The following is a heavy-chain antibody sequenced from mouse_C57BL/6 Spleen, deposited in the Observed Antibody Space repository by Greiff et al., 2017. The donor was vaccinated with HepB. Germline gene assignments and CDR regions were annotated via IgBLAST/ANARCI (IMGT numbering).Heavy chain of an antibody. D-gene: IGHD2-4*01. CDR3: TRSLYYDYSWFAY. CDR2: IYPGNSDT. CDR1: GYTFTSYW. V-gene: IGHV1-5*01. Sequence: DVQLQESGTVLARPGASVKMSCKTSGYTFTSYWMHWVKQRPGQGLEWIGAIYPGNSDTSYNQKFKGKAKLTAVTSASTAYMELSSLTNEDSAVYYCTRSLYYDYSWFAYWGQGTLVTVSA. J-gene: IGHJ3*01.